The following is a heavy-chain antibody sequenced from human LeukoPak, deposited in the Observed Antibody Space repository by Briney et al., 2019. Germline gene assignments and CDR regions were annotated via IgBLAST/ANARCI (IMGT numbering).Heavy chain of an antibody. CDR2: IYSGGTI. Sequence: GSLSLSCAASGFTVSNNYMSWVRQAPGRGLEWVSVIYSGGTIYYADSVKGRFIISRDNSKNTLFLQMNSLRADDTAVYYCARGLYDDNGGFWGQGTMVTVSS. D-gene: IGHD3-22*01. V-gene: IGHV3-53*01. CDR1: GFTVSNNY. J-gene: IGHJ3*01. CDR3: ARGLYDDNGGF.